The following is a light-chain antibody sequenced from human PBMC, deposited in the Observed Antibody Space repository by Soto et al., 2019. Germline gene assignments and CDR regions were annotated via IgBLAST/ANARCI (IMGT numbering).Light chain of an antibody. CDR3: SSYSSTKTRV. CDR2: EVR. V-gene: IGLV2-14*01. J-gene: IGLJ1*01. CDR1: SSDVGNYNY. Sequence: QCDLTKLASVSGSPGQSISISCTRTSSDVGNYNYVSWYQHHPGKAPKVMIYEVRNRPSGVSNRFSGSKSGNTASLTISGLQAEEEADYYCSSYSSTKTRVFGTGTKVTAL.